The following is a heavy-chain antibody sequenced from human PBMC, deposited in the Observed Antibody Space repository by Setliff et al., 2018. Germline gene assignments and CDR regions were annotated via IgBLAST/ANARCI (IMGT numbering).Heavy chain of an antibody. D-gene: IGHD3-9*01. Sequence: SETLSLTCTVSGYSISSGYIWGWIRQPAGKGLEWIGHIYIGGSANYNPSLKSRVTISVDTSKNQFSLKLSSVTAADTAVYYCARRRYFDRYYYYGMDVWGQGTTVTVSS. CDR3: ARRRYFDRYYYYGMDV. CDR2: IYIGGSA. J-gene: IGHJ6*02. CDR1: GYSISSGY. V-gene: IGHV4-61*09.